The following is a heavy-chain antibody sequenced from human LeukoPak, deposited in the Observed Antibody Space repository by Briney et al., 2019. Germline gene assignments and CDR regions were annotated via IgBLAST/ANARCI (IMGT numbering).Heavy chain of an antibody. J-gene: IGHJ4*02. CDR3: ARDQGYNYGSYYFDY. CDR2: IWYDGSSK. D-gene: IGHD5-18*01. V-gene: IGHV3-33*08. Sequence: PGGSLRLSCAASGFTFTNYWMIWVRQAPGKGLEWVAVIWYDGSSKYYADSVKGRFTISRDNSKDTVYLQMNSLRADDTAVYYCARDQGYNYGSYYFDYWGQGTLVTVSS. CDR1: GFTFTNYW.